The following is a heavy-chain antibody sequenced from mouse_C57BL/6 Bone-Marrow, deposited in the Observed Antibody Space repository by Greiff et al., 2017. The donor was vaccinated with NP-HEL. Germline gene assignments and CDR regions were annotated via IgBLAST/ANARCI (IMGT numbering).Heavy chain of an antibody. CDR3: ARDRASTWTRAVDY. J-gene: IGHJ4*01. D-gene: IGHD4-1*02. V-gene: IGHV1-7*01. CDR1: GYTFTSYW. CDR2: INPSSGYT. Sequence: QVQLQQSGAELAKPGASVKLSCKASGYTFTSYWMHWVKQRPGQGLAWIGYINPSSGYTTYTQKFKAKATLNADTSSSTADMQQSSLTYEDSAVYYCARDRASTWTRAVDYWGQGTSVTVSA.